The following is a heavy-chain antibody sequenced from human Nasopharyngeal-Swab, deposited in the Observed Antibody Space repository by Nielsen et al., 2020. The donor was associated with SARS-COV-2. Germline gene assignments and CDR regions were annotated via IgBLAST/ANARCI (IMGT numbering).Heavy chain of an antibody. CDR2: ITSSSNIV. CDR3: TRGGSYPQYFQN. CDR1: GFTFSDSY. D-gene: IGHD1-26*01. J-gene: IGHJ1*01. Sequence: GESLKISCAASGFTFSDSYMSWIRQAPGKGLEWVSSITSSSNIVYDADSVKGRFTISRDNAKNSLYLQMNSLRADDTAVYYCTRGGSYPQYFQNWGQGTLVTVSS. V-gene: IGHV3-11*01.